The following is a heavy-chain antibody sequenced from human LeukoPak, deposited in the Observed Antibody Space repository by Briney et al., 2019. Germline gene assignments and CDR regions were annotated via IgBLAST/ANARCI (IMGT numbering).Heavy chain of an antibody. D-gene: IGHD1-26*01. CDR1: GSSISSSSYY. CDR3: ARVRRIVGAPKGGYYFDY. CDR2: IYYSGST. J-gene: IGHJ4*02. Sequence: PSETLSLTCTVSGSSISSSSYYWGWIRQPSGKGLEWIGSIYYSGSTYYNPSLKSRVTISVDTSKNQFSLKLSSVTAADTAVYYCARVRRIVGAPKGGYYFDYWGQGTLVTVSS. V-gene: IGHV4-39*07.